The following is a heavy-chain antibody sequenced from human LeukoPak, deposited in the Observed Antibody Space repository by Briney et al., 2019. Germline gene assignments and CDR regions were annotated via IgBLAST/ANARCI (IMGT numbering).Heavy chain of an antibody. CDR1: GYSFTNYG. D-gene: IGHD3-10*01. CDR2: ISAHNGNT. J-gene: IGHJ3*02. Sequence: ASVKVSCKASGYSFTNYGISWVRQAPGQGLEWMGWISAHNGNTNYAQKLQGRVTMTTDTATSTAYMELRSLRSDDTAVYYCARRSHFKSVRGDDAFDIWGQGTMVIVSS. CDR3: ARRSHFKSVRGDDAFDI. V-gene: IGHV1-18*01.